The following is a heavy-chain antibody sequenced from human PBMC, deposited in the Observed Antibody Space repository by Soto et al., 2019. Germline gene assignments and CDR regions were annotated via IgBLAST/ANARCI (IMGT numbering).Heavy chain of an antibody. CDR3: ARDRSRGTTVVTPQGQFDY. J-gene: IGHJ4*02. D-gene: IGHD4-17*01. V-gene: IGHV3-64*01. CDR2: ISSNGGST. Sequence: EVQLVESGGGLVQPGGSLRLSCAASGFTFSSYAMHWVRQAPGKGLEYVSAISSNGGSTYYANSVKGRFTISRDNSKNPLYLQMGSLRAEDMAVYYCARDRSRGTTVVTPQGQFDYWGQGTLVTVSS. CDR1: GFTFSSYA.